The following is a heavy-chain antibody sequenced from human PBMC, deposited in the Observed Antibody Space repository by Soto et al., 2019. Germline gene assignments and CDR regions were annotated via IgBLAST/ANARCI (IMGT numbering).Heavy chain of an antibody. CDR2: IHYSGST. D-gene: IGHD2-21*02. J-gene: IGHJ6*02. Sequence: LSLSCTVSGGSISRGGYYWSWIRQHPGKGLERIGYIHYSGSTYYNPSLQSRGTISVDTSKNQFSLKLSSVTAADTAVYYCARVMVTNYDTDYCNAYGMDVWGQGTTVTVSS. CDR3: ARVMVTNYDTDYCNAYGMDV. CDR1: GGSISRGGYY. V-gene: IGHV4-31*03.